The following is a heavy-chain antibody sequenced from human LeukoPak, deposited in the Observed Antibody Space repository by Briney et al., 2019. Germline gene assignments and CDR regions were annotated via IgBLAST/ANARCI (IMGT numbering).Heavy chain of an antibody. CDR1: GFTFSSYS. V-gene: IGHV3-23*01. Sequence: GGSLRLSCAASGFTFSSYSMNWVRQAPGKGLEWVSAISGSDAGTYYADSVKGRFTISRDNSKNTLYLQMNSLRAEDTAVYYCAKGWDVDTAIDYWGQGTLVTVSS. CDR3: AKGWDVDTAIDY. CDR2: ISGSDAGT. J-gene: IGHJ4*02. D-gene: IGHD5-18*01.